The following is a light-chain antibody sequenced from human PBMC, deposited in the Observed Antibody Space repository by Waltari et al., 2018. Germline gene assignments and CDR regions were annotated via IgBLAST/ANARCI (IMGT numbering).Light chain of an antibody. CDR2: EVN. J-gene: IGLJ2*01. CDR1: SSDVGGYNY. CDR3: SSYAGADTVV. V-gene: IGLV2-8*01. Sequence: QSALTQPPSASGSPGQSVTISCTGTSSDVGGYNYVSWYQQYPDKAPKLMIYEVNKRPSWVPDRFSASKSGNTASLPVSGLQAEDEADYYCSSYAGADTVVFGGGTKLTVL.